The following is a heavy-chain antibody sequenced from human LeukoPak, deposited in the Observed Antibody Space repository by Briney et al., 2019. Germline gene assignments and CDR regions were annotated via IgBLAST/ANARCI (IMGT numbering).Heavy chain of an antibody. J-gene: IGHJ5*02. D-gene: IGHD3-10*01. CDR1: GGSFSGYY. CDR2: INHSGST. V-gene: IGHV4-34*01. Sequence: SETLSLTCAVYGGSFSGYYWSWIRQPPGKGLEWIGEINHSGSTNYNPSLKSRVTISVDTSKNQFSLKLSSVTAADTAVYYCARGLLIMVRGVRNWFDPWGQGTLVTVSS. CDR3: ARGLLIMVRGVRNWFDP.